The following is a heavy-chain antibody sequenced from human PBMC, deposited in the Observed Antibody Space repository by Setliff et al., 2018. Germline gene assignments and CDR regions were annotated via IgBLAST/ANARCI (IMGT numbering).Heavy chain of an antibody. V-gene: IGHV4-39*01. Sequence: SETLSLTCTVPGGSMSRISYYWGWIRQPPGKGLEWIGSIYYSGSTYYNPSLKSRVTISVDTSKNQFSLKLSSVTAADTAVYYCARRVRDSSGYYDYWGQGTLVTVSS. CDR1: GGSMSRISYY. CDR3: ARRVRDSSGYYDY. CDR2: IYYSGST. D-gene: IGHD3-22*01. J-gene: IGHJ4*02.